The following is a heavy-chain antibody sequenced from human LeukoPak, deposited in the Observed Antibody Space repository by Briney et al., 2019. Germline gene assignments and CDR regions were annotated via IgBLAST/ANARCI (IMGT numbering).Heavy chain of an antibody. CDR3: AIRYCSGGSCSPGSFDY. Sequence: GESLKISCKGSGYSFTSYWIGWVRQMPGKGLEWMGIIYPGDSDTRYSPSFQGQVTISADKSISTAYLQWSSLKASDTAMYYCAIRYCSGGSCSPGSFDYWGQGTLVTVSS. J-gene: IGHJ4*02. CDR2: IYPGDSDT. D-gene: IGHD2-15*01. CDR1: GYSFTSYW. V-gene: IGHV5-51*01.